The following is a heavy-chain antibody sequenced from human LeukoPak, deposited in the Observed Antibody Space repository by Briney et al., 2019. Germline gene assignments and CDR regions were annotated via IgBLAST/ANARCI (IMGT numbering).Heavy chain of an antibody. D-gene: IGHD6-13*01. CDR2: INPNSGGT. V-gene: IGHV1-2*02. CDR1: GYTFTGYY. CDR3: ARDMGIAAAGTEWFDP. J-gene: IGHJ5*02. Sequence: ASVKVSCKASGYTFTGYYMHWVRQAPGQGLGWMGWINPNSGGTNYAQKVQGRVTMTRDTSISTAYMELSRLRSDDTAVYYCARDMGIAAAGTEWFDPWGQGTLVTVSS.